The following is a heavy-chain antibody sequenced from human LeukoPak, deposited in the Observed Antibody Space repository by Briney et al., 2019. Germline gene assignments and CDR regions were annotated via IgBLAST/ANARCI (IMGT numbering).Heavy chain of an antibody. J-gene: IGHJ6*02. CDR3: AKDREVRGYYGLDV. Sequence: PGGSLRLSCAASGFTCTSYSMTWVRQAPGKGLEWVSAISASGGNTYSADSVEGRFTISRDNSKNTVYLQMNSLTAEDTAVYYCAKDREVRGYYGLDVWGQGTTVTVSS. CDR2: ISASGGNT. D-gene: IGHD3-10*01. CDR1: GFTCTSYS. V-gene: IGHV3-23*01.